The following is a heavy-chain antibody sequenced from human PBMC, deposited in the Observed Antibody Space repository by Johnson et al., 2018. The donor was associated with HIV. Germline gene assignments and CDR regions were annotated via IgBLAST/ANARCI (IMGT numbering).Heavy chain of an antibody. J-gene: IGHJ3*01. Sequence: QVQLVESGGDVVQPGRSLRLSCTASGFTFSSYALHWVRQAPGKGLEWVAVISYDGRDAYYADSVKGRFTSSRDNSKNTLYLQMNSLRPEDSAVYYCATLWFGEVSVYDAFDVWGQGTMVTVSS. D-gene: IGHD3-10*01. CDR1: GFTFSSYA. CDR2: ISYDGRDA. V-gene: IGHV3-30*04. CDR3: ATLWFGEVSVYDAFDV.